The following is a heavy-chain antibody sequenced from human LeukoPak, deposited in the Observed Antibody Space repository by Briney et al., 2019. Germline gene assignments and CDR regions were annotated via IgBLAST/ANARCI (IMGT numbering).Heavy chain of an antibody. V-gene: IGHV3-30*02. CDR3: AKLLVPAARMYKWFDP. Sequence: GGSLRLSCAASGFTFSSYGMHWVRQAPGKGLEWVAFIRYDGSNKYYADSVKGRFTISRDNSKNTLYLQMNSMRAEDTAVYYCAKLLVPAARMYKWFDPWGQGTLVTVSS. CDR2: IRYDGSNK. CDR1: GFTFSSYG. D-gene: IGHD2-2*01. J-gene: IGHJ5*02.